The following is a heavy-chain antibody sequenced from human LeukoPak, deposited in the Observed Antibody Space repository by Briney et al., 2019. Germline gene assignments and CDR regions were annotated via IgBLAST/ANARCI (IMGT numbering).Heavy chain of an antibody. CDR1: GGSFSGYY. D-gene: IGHD3-22*01. Sequence: SETLSLTCAVYGGSFSGYYWSWIRQPPGKGLEWIGEINHSGSTNYNPSLKSRVTISVDTSKNQFSLKLSSVTAADTAVYYCARGPYYYDSSGYYYLDFYYYYGMDVWGQGTTVTVSS. CDR3: ARGPYYYDSSGYYYLDFYYYYGMDV. J-gene: IGHJ6*02. CDR2: INHSGST. V-gene: IGHV4-34*01.